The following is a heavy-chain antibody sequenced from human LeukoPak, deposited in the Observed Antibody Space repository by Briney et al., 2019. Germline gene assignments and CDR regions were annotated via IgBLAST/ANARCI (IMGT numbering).Heavy chain of an antibody. Sequence: ASVNVSCKAPGYTFTGYYIDWVRPAPGQGLEWMGWINPHSGGTNYAQKFQGGVTMTRDTSITTAYMELSSLRSDDTAVYYCARDVWEYCSSTNCYASHYWGQGTLVTVSS. D-gene: IGHD2-2*01. CDR2: INPHSGGT. CDR3: ARDVWEYCSSTNCYASHY. J-gene: IGHJ4*02. CDR1: GYTFTGYY. V-gene: IGHV1-2*02.